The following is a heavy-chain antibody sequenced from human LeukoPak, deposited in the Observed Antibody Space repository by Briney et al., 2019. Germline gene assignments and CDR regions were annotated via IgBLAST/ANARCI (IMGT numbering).Heavy chain of an antibody. Sequence: GGSLRLSCAASGFTFSSYSMNWVRQAPGKGLEWVSSISSSSSYIYYADSVRGRFTISRDNAKNSLYLQMNSLRAEDTAVYYCARGITGTTADYWGQGTLVTVSS. CDR3: ARGITGTTADY. J-gene: IGHJ4*02. D-gene: IGHD1-7*01. CDR1: GFTFSSYS. V-gene: IGHV3-21*01. CDR2: ISSSSSYI.